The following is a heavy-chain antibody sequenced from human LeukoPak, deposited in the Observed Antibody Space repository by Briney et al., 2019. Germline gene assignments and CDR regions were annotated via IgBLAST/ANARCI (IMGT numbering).Heavy chain of an antibody. V-gene: IGHV4-59*01. Sequence: PSETLSLTCTVSGGSITGSYWSWLRQPPGKGLEYIGYIYYSGSTNYNPSLKSRVTISVDTSKNQFSLKLTSVTAADTAVYYCARVRRSRDGYKKNYYFDYWGQGTLVTVSS. J-gene: IGHJ4*02. CDR1: GGSITGSY. CDR3: ARVRRSRDGYKKNYYFDY. D-gene: IGHD5-24*01. CDR2: IYYSGST.